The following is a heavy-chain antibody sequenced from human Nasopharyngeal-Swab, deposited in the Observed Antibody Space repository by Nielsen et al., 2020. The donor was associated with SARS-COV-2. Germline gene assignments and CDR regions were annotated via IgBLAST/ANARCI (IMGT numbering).Heavy chain of an antibody. V-gene: IGHV3-33*01. CDR2: IWYDGSNK. Sequence: VRQAPGKGLEWVAVIWYDGSNKYYADSVKGRFTISRDNSENTLYLQMNSLRAEDTAVYYCARTEHGGSYYYGMDVWGQGTTVTVSS. CDR3: ARTEHGGSYYYGMDV. J-gene: IGHJ6*02. D-gene: IGHD1/OR15-1a*01.